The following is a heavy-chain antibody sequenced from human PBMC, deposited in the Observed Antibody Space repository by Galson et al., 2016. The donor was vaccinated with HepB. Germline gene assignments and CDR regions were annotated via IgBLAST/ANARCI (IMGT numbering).Heavy chain of an antibody. J-gene: IGHJ6*02. Sequence: SLRLSCAASGFTFRTYAIHWVRQAPGKGLEWVAVISYDGGHKYYADSVKGRFTISRDNSKNTLYLQMNSLRAEDTAVYYCARDGPNSADDYGMDVWGQGTTVTVSS. CDR1: GFTFRTYA. D-gene: IGHD2-21*01. CDR2: ISYDGGHK. V-gene: IGHV3-30*04. CDR3: ARDGPNSADDYGMDV.